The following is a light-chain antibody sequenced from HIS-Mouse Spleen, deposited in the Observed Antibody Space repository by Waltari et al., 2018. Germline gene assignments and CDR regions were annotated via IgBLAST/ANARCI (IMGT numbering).Light chain of an antibody. Sequence: SYELTQPPSASVSPGQTARITFSGDALPKKYAYWYQQKSGQAPVLVIYEDSNRPSGIPERFSGSRSGTTATLTISGAQVEEEADYYCYSTDSSGNHRVFGGVTKLTVL. V-gene: IGLV3-10*01. J-gene: IGLJ2*01. CDR1: ALPKKY. CDR2: EDS. CDR3: YSTDSSGNHRV.